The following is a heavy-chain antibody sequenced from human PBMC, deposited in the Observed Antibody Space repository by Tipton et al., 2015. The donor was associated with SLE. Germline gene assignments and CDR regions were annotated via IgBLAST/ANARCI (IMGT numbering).Heavy chain of an antibody. V-gene: IGHV3-66*02. J-gene: IGHJ2*01. CDR2: IYSGGST. CDR1: GFTVSSNY. Sequence: SLRLSCAASGFTVSSNYMSWVRQAPGKGLEWVSIIYSGGSTYYADSVKGRFTISRDNSKNTLYLQMNSLRAEDTAVYYCARGGSAAGLGYFDLWGRGTLVTVSS. D-gene: IGHD6-13*01. CDR3: ARGGSAAGLGYFDL.